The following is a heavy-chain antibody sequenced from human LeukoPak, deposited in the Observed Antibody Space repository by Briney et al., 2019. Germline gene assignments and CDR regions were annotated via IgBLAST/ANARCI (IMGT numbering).Heavy chain of an antibody. J-gene: IGHJ5*02. CDR1: GYTFTSYD. V-gene: IGHV1-46*01. D-gene: IGHD3-10*01. CDR3: ARGHGSGSANYFDP. CDR2: INSSGGST. Sequence: ASMKVSCKASGYTFTSYDMHWVRQAPGQGLEWMGIINSSGGSTSYAQKFPGRVSMTRDMSTSTFYLELSSLRSEDTAVYYCARGHGSGSANYFDPWGQGTLVTVSS.